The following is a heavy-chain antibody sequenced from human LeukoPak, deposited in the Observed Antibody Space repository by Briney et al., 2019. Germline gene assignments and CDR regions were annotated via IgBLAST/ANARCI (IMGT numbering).Heavy chain of an antibody. CDR1: GYTFTGYC. CDR3: ARDIVRGALEFDY. CDR2: INPNSGGT. V-gene: IGHV1-2*02. D-gene: IGHD2-21*01. Sequence: ASVKVSCKASGYTFTGYCMHWVRQAPGQGLEWMGWINPNSGGTNYAQKFQGRVTMTRDTSISTAYMELSRLRSDDTAVYYCARDIVRGALEFDYWGQGTLVTVSS. J-gene: IGHJ4*02.